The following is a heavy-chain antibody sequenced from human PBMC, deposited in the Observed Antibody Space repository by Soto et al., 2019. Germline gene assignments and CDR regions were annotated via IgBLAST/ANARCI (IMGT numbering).Heavy chain of an antibody. CDR2: ISYDGSNK. CDR3: ARGVQQQLVQVENYYYGMDV. V-gene: IGHV3-30-3*01. CDR1: GFTFSSYA. Sequence: QPVGSLRLSGAASGFTFSSYAMHWVRQAPGKGLEWVAVISYDGSNKYYADSVKGRFTISRDNSKNTLYLQMNSLRAEDTAVYYCARGVQQQLVQVENYYYGMDVWGQGTTVTVSS. J-gene: IGHJ6*02. D-gene: IGHD6-13*01.